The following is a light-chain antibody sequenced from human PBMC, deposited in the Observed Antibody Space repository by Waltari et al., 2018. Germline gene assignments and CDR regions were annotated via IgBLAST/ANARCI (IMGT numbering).Light chain of an antibody. CDR2: SNS. J-gene: IGLJ2*01. CDR1: SSNIGSNT. CDR3: AAWDDSLTVV. Sequence: QSVLTQPPSASGTPGQRVTISCSGSSSNIGSNTVNWYQQLPGTAPKLLIHSNSQRPSGVPDRFSGSKSGTSASLAISGLQSEDEADYYCAAWDDSLTVVFGGGTKLTVL. V-gene: IGLV1-44*01.